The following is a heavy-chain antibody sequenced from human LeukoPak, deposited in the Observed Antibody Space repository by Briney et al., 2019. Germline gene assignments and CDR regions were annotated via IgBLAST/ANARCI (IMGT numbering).Heavy chain of an antibody. CDR2: MHGSGSP. J-gene: IGHJ4*02. CDR3: ARDEFGVSDY. D-gene: IGHD3-3*01. CDR1: GASVRSDH. Sequence: SETLSLTCTVSGASVRSDHWNWIRQPPGKGLEWIAYMHGSGSPNYNPSLASRLTLSVDATENLLSLKLTSVTAADTAVYFCARDEFGVSDYWGQGILVTVSS. V-gene: IGHV4-59*02.